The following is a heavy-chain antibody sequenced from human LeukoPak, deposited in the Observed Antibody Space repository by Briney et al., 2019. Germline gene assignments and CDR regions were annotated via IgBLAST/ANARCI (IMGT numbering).Heavy chain of an antibody. CDR2: ISSSSSTI. CDR3: ARGGDYYGMDV. J-gene: IGHJ6*02. V-gene: IGHV3-48*04. D-gene: IGHD1-26*01. Sequence: GGSLRLSCAASGFTFSSYSMNWVRQAPGKGLEWVSYISSSSSTIYYADSVKGRFTISRDNAKNSLYLQMNSLRAEDTAVYYCARGGDYYGMDVWGQGTTVTVSS. CDR1: GFTFSSYS.